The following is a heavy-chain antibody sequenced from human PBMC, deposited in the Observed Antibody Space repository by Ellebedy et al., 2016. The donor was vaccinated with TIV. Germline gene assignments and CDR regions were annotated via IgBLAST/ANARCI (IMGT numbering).Heavy chain of an antibody. V-gene: IGHV4-59*13. CDR1: GGSISTYY. D-gene: IGHD2-8*02. CDR2: IYSSGTT. J-gene: IGHJ4*02. CDR3: ARYHCPGGICDSFDY. Sequence: MPSETLSLTCTVSGGSISTYYWSWIRQPPGKGLEWIGYIYSSGTTNYNVSLKSRVTISVDTSKNQFSLMLNSVTAADTALYFCARYHCPGGICDSFDYWGQGTLVTVSS.